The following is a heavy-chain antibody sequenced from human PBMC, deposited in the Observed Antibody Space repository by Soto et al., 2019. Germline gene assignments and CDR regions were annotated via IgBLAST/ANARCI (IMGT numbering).Heavy chain of an antibody. Sequence: SETLSLTCTVSGGSISSGDYYWSWIRQPPGKGLEWIGYIYYSGSTNYNPSLKSRVTISVDMSKNQFSPKLSSVTAADTAVYYCARRYGGAFDIWGQGTMVTVSS. CDR2: IYYSGST. CDR3: ARRYGGAFDI. D-gene: IGHD4-17*01. V-gene: IGHV4-61*08. J-gene: IGHJ3*02. CDR1: GGSISSGDYY.